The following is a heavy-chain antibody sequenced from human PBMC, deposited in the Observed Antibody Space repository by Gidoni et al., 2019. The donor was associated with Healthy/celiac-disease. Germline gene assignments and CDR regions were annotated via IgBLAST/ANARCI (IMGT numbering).Heavy chain of an antibody. Sequence: EVQLVQSGAEVKKPGESLRISCKGSGYSFTSYWISWVRRLPGKGLEWMGRIDPSDSYTNYRPSFQGHVTISADKSISTAYLQWSSLKASDTAMYYCARHTYYYDSSGYYGSIGTEDWYFDLWGRGTLVTVSS. J-gene: IGHJ2*01. D-gene: IGHD3-22*01. CDR3: ARHTYYYDSSGYYGSIGTEDWYFDL. CDR2: IDPSDSYT. CDR1: GYSFTSYW. V-gene: IGHV5-10-1*03.